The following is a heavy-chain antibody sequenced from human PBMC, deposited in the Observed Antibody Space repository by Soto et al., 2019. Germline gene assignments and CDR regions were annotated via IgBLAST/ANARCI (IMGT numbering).Heavy chain of an antibody. D-gene: IGHD2-2*02. CDR2: IYFTGST. J-gene: IGHJ4*02. CDR3: AKGSCSGASCYMGDY. V-gene: IGHV4-59*01. Sequence: QVQLQESGPGLVEPSETLSLTCTVSGDSISTDYWSWIWQPPGKGLEWIGYIYFTGSTNYNPSLKSRLNISVYTSKNQFSLKVISVAAADTAGYYCAKGSCSGASCYMGDYWGQGTLVTVSS. CDR1: GDSISTDY.